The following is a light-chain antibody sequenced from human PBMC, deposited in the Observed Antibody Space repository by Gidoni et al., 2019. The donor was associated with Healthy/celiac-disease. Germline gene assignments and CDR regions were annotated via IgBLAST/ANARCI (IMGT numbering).Light chain of an antibody. J-gene: IGKJ2*03. CDR3: QQRSNWPPYS. CDR2: DAS. V-gene: IGKV3-11*01. Sequence: EFVLTQSPATLSLSPGERATLSCRPSQSVSSYLAWYQQKPGQAPRLLIYDASNSATGITARFSGSGSGTDFTLTISSLEPEDFAVYYCQQRSNWPPYSFGQGTKLEIK. CDR1: QSVSSY.